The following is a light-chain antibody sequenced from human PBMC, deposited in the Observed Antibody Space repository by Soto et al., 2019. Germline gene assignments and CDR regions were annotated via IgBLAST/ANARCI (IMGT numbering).Light chain of an antibody. Sequence: EIVLTQSPATLSLSPGERATLSCRASQSVSSYLAWYQQKPGQAPRLLIYDASNRATGIPARFSGSGSGTDFTLTISSLEPEDFAVYYCQQRSNWLTFGGGTQVESK. J-gene: IGKJ4*01. CDR1: QSVSSY. CDR2: DAS. V-gene: IGKV3-11*01. CDR3: QQRSNWLT.